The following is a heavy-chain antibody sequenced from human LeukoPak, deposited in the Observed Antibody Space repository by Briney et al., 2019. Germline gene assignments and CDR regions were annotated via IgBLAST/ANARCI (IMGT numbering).Heavy chain of an antibody. Sequence: PGGSLRLSCAASGFTFSSYSMNWVRQAPGKGLEWVSSISSSSSYIYYADSVKSRFTISRDNAKNSLYLQMNSLRAEDTAVYYCASGAAVAGTILFDYWGQGTLVTVSS. CDR2: ISSSSSYI. D-gene: IGHD6-19*01. CDR1: GFTFSSYS. J-gene: IGHJ4*02. CDR3: ASGAAVAGTILFDY. V-gene: IGHV3-21*01.